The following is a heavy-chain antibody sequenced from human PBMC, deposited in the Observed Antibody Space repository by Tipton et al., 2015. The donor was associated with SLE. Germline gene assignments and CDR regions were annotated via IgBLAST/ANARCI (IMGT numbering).Heavy chain of an antibody. D-gene: IGHD1-26*01. Sequence: LRLSCTVSGDSISGYYWSWIRQPPGKGLEWIGYIYYSGSTNYNPSLKSRVTISIDTSKNQFSLKLSSVTAADTAVYYCARQWELYFDYWGQGTLVTVSS. CDR1: GDSISGYY. CDR2: IYYSGST. V-gene: IGHV4-59*01. CDR3: ARQWELYFDY. J-gene: IGHJ4*02.